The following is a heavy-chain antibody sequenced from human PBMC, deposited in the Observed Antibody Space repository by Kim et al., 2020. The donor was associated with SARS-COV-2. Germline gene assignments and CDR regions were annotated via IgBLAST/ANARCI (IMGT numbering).Heavy chain of an antibody. J-gene: IGHJ4*02. CDR2: MNTDGSRT. Sequence: GGSLRLSCEASGFIFSSYWMHWVRQAPGKGLVWVSYMNTDGSRTAYADSVKGRFTISRDNAKNTLYLQMNSLKAEDTAVYYCVRGIAAAGNLGGYWGQGTLVTVSS. V-gene: IGHV3-74*01. D-gene: IGHD6-13*01. CDR3: VRGIAAAGNLGGY. CDR1: GFIFSSYW.